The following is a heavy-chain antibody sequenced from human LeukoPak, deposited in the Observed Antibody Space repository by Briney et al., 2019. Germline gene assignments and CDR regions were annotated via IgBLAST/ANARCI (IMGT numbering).Heavy chain of an antibody. CDR1: GGSISSGTYY. J-gene: IGHJ5*02. Sequence: PSETLSLTCTVSGGSISSGTYYWGWIRQPPGKGLEWIGSIYYSGSTYYNPSLRSRVTISVDTSKNQFSLMLDSVTAADTAVYYCARVQSRLSWFDPWGQGTLVTVSS. CDR3: ARVQSRLSWFDP. V-gene: IGHV4-39*07. CDR2: IYYSGST.